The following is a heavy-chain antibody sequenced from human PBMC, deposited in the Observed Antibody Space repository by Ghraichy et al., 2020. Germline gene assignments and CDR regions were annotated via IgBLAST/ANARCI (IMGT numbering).Heavy chain of an antibody. CDR2: IYYSGST. CDR1: GGSISSGDYY. Sequence: QTLSLTCTVSGGSISSGDYYWSWIRQPPGKGLEWIGYIYYSGSTYYNPSLKSRVTISVDTSKNQFSLKLSSVTAADTAVYYCARDKDYDYVWGSSGGWFDPWGQGTLVTVSS. CDR3: ARDKDYDYVWGSSGGWFDP. D-gene: IGHD3-16*01. J-gene: IGHJ5*02. V-gene: IGHV4-30-4*01.